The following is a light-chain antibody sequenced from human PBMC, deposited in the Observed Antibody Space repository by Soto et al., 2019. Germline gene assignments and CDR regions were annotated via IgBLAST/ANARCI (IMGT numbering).Light chain of an antibody. J-gene: IGKJ5*01. CDR1: QSVSSSY. Sequence: EIVLTQSPGTLSLSPGERATLSCRASQSVSSSYLAWYQQKPGQAPRLLIYGASSRATGIPDRFSGSGSGTDFTLTISRLEPEDFAVYYCQQYGSSITFGQVTRL. CDR2: GAS. V-gene: IGKV3-20*01. CDR3: QQYGSSIT.